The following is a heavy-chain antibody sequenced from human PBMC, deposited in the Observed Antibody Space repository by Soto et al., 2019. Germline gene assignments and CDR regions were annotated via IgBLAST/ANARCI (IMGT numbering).Heavy chain of an antibody. CDR2: ISSSSSTI. J-gene: IGHJ4*02. D-gene: IGHD4-17*01. CDR1: GFTFSSYS. V-gene: IGHV3-48*01. Sequence: EVQLVESGGGLVQPGGSLRLSCAASGFTFSSYSMNWVRQAPGKGLEWVSYISSSSSTIYYADSVKGRFTISRDNAKNSLYLQMNSLRAEDTAVYYCARDLNYGRFDYWGQGTLVNVSS. CDR3: ARDLNYGRFDY.